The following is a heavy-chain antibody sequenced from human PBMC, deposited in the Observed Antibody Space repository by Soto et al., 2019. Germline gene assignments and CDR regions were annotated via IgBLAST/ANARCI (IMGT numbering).Heavy chain of an antibody. D-gene: IGHD6-13*01. V-gene: IGHV1-18*04. Sequence: ASVKVSCKASGYTFTSYGISWVRQAPGQGLEWMGWISAYNGNTNYAQKLQGRVTMTTDTSTSTAYMELRSLRSDDTAVYYCARDNAADGIRVYYYYYGMDVWGQGTTVTVSS. J-gene: IGHJ6*02. CDR1: GYTFTSYG. CDR3: ARDNAADGIRVYYYYYGMDV. CDR2: ISAYNGNT.